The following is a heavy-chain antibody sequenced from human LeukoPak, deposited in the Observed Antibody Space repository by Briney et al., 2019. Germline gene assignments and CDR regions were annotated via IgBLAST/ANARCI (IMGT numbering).Heavy chain of an antibody. D-gene: IGHD2-15*01. J-gene: IGHJ2*01. CDR3: ASLGLGYCSGGRCPGYFDL. CDR1: GGTXSSYV. CDR2: IIPILGIA. V-gene: IGHV1-69*04. Sequence: ASVKVSCKASGGTXSSYVISWVRQAPGQGLEWMGRIIPILGIANYAQRFQGRVTITADKSTTTAYMELSSLRSEDTAVYYCASLGLGYCSGGRCPGYFDLWGRGTMVTVSS.